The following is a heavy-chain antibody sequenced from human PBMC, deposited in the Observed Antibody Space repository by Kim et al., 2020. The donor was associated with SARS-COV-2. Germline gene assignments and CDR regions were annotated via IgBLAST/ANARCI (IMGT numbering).Heavy chain of an antibody. CDR1: GASISSSSYF. CDR3: ASLLKFYDSGSILD. J-gene: IGHJ4*02. V-gene: IGHV4-39*02. Sequence: SETLSLTCSVSGASISSSSYFWGWIRQPPGKGLEWIGSIFYSGRTYSGSTYYNPSLKSRVNISVDTSKNHFSLKLSSVTAADTAIYYCASLLKFYDSGSILDWGQGTLVTISS. CDR2: IFYSGRTYSGST. D-gene: IGHD6-19*01.